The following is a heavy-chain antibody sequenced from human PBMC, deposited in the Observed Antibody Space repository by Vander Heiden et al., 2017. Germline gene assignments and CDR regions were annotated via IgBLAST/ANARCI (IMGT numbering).Heavy chain of an antibody. D-gene: IGHD3-16*01. V-gene: IGHV1-69*01. CDR2: IIPIFGTA. CDR3: AARGGSEGAFDI. J-gene: IGHJ3*02. CDR1: GGTFSSYA. Sequence: QVQLVQSGAEVNKPRSSVKVSFKASGGTFSSYAISWVPQAPVKGLEWMEGIIPIFGTANYAQKFQGRVTITEDESTSTAYMELSSLRSEDTSVYYCAARGGSEGAFDIWGQGTMVTVSS.